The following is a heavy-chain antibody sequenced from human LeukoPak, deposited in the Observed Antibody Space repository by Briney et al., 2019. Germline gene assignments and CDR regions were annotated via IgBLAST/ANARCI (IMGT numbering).Heavy chain of an antibody. V-gene: IGHV3-11*01. D-gene: IGHD3-22*01. Sequence: PGGSLRLSCAASGFTFSDYYMSWIRQAPGKGLEWVSYISSSGSTIYYADSVKGRFTISRNNAKNSLYLQMNSLRAEDTAVYYCARDRNYYDRGALKYWGQGTLVTVSS. CDR1: GFTFSDYY. J-gene: IGHJ4*02. CDR3: ARDRNYYDRGALKY. CDR2: ISSSGSTI.